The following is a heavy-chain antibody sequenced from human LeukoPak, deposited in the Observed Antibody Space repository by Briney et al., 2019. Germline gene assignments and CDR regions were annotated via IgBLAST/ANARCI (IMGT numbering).Heavy chain of an antibody. CDR3: ARVTKYSSSWYAFDI. Sequence: ASVKVSCKASGGTFSSHAISWVRQAPGQGLEWMGGIIPIFGTANYAQKFQGRVTITADESTSTAYMELSSLRSEDTAVYYCARVTKYSSSWYAFDIWGQGTMVTVSS. CDR1: GGTFSSHA. J-gene: IGHJ3*02. V-gene: IGHV1-69*13. CDR2: IIPIFGTA. D-gene: IGHD6-13*01.